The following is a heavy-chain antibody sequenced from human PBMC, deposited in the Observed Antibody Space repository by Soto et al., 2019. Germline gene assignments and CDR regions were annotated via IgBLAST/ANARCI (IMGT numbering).Heavy chain of an antibody. J-gene: IGHJ6*02. V-gene: IGHV1-69*13. D-gene: IGHD1-7*01. CDR1: GGTFSSYA. Sequence: GASVKVSCKASGGTFSSYAISWVRQAPGQGLEWMGGIIPIFGTANYAQKFQGRVTITADESTSTAYMELSSLRSEDTAVYYCARDVKNWNYVQDYGTDVWGQGTTVTVSS. CDR3: ARDVKNWNYVQDYGTDV. CDR2: IIPIFGTA.